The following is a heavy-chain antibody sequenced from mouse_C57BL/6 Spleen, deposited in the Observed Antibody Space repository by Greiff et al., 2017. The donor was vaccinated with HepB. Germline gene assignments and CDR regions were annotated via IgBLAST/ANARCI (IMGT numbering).Heavy chain of an antibody. CDR2: IDPSDSYT. J-gene: IGHJ3*01. Sequence: QVQLQQPGAELVKPGASVKLSCKASGYTFTSYWMQWVKQRPGQGLEWIGEIDPSDSYTNYNQKFKGKATLTVDTSSSTAYMQLSSLTSEDSAVYYCARRGGYDEAWFAYWGQGTLVTVSA. V-gene: IGHV1-50*01. D-gene: IGHD2-2*01. CDR1: GYTFTSYW. CDR3: ARRGGYDEAWFAY.